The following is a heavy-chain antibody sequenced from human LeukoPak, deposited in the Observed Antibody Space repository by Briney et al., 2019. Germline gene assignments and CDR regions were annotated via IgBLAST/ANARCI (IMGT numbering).Heavy chain of an antibody. CDR1: GFTVSGNY. Sequence: PGGSLRLSCAVSGFTVSGNYMSWARQAPGKGLEWVSLIYSGGTTYYADSVKGRFTISRDNSKDTLYLQMSSLRAEDTAIYYCAKNGDRGAFCTGGTCYPYFYYYMDVWGKGTTVTI. V-gene: IGHV3-53*01. J-gene: IGHJ6*03. CDR3: AKNGDRGAFCTGGTCYPYFYYYMDV. D-gene: IGHD2-15*01. CDR2: IYSGGTT.